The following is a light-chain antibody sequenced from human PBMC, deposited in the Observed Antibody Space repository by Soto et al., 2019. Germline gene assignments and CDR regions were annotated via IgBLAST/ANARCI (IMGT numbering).Light chain of an antibody. CDR3: QQLNSYPHT. Sequence: DIQLTQSPSFLSSSIGDRVTISCRASQGISNHLAWYQQKPGKAPQLLIYDASTLESGAPSRFSGSGSGTEFTLTISSLQAEDFATYYCQQLNSYPHTFGAGTKVEIK. CDR2: DAS. V-gene: IGKV1-9*01. CDR1: QGISNH. J-gene: IGKJ4*01.